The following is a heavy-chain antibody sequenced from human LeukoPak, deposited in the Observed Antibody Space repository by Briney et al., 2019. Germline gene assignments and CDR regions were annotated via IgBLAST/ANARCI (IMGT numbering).Heavy chain of an antibody. Sequence: GASVKVSCKASGYTFTSYGISWVRQAPGQGLEWMGWISAYNGNTNYAQKLQGRVTMTTDTSTSTAYMELSSLRSEDTAVYYCARVAYSSSSTDYYYYYMDVWGKGTTVTVSS. V-gene: IGHV1-18*01. CDR1: GYTFTSYG. D-gene: IGHD6-6*01. CDR3: ARVAYSSSSTDYYYYYMDV. CDR2: ISAYNGNT. J-gene: IGHJ6*03.